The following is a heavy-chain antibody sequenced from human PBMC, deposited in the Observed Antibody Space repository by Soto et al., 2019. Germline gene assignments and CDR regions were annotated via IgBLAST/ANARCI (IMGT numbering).Heavy chain of an antibody. V-gene: IGHV4-34*01. CDR2: INHSGST. J-gene: IGHJ4*02. D-gene: IGHD6-19*01. Sequence: QVQLQQWGAGLLKPSETLSLTCGVYGGSFSDHYWSWIRQPPEKGLEWIGEINHSGSTNYNPSLKSRVTISVDTSKNQFSLRLSSVTAADTAVYYCATFGIAVGGIRADFWGQGTQVTVSS. CDR1: GGSFSDHY. CDR3: ATFGIAVGGIRADF.